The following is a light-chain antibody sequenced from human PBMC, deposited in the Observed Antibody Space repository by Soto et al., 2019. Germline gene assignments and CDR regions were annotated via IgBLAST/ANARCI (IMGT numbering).Light chain of an antibody. CDR2: GVS. V-gene: IGKV3-20*01. J-gene: IGKJ2*01. CDR1: QTFRYTY. CDR3: PQYESLPFT. Sequence: IVLTQSPGILSSSPGERVTLSCRASQTFRYTYLAWYHKRPGQAPRLLVYGVSARATGISDRFSGSGSGTDFTLTIDRLEPEDVAVYYCPQYESLPFTFGQGTRLEIK.